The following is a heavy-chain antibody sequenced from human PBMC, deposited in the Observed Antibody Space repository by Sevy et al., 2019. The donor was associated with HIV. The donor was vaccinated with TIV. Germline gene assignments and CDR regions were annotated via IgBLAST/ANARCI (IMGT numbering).Heavy chain of an antibody. J-gene: IGHJ3*01. CDR1: GFIFSNYA. D-gene: IGHD3-22*01. CDR3: AREKYYDSTSLGSFDV. Sequence: GGSLRLSCAASGFIFSNYAMTWVRHAPGRGLEWVAIISADGGVKYYADSVKGRFTISRDNSDNTLSLQMNSLRTEESALYYCAREKYYDSTSLGSFDVWGQGTMVTVSS. V-gene: IGHV3-30-3*01. CDR2: ISADGGVK.